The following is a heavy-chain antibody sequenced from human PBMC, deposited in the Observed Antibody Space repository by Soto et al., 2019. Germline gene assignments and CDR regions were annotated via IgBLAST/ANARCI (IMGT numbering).Heavy chain of an antibody. Sequence: PGGSLRLSCAASGFTSSDYYMSWIRQAPGKGLEWLSYISISGGTIYYADSVKGRFSISRDNAKNSLYLQLSSLRAEDTAVYFCARERARVFDSWGQGTLVTVSS. V-gene: IGHV3-11*01. J-gene: IGHJ4*02. CDR1: GFTSSDYY. CDR3: ARERARVFDS. CDR2: ISISGGTI.